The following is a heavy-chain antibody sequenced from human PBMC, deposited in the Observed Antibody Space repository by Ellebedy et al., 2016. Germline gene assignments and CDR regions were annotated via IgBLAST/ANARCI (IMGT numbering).Heavy chain of an antibody. CDR1: GFTFGDYA. CDR2: IRSKAYGGTT. V-gene: IGHV3-49*03. D-gene: IGHD6-13*01. CDR3: TATIAAAGTPTFDY. J-gene: IGHJ4*02. Sequence: GESLKISXTASGFTFGDYAMSWFRQAPGKGLEWVGFIRSKAYGGTTEYAASVKGRFTISRDDSKSIAYLQMNSLKTEDTAVYYCTATIAAAGTPTFDYWGQGTLVTVSS.